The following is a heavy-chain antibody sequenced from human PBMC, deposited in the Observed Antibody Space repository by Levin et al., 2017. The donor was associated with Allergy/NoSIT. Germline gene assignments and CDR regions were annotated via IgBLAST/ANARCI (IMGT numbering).Heavy chain of an antibody. CDR1: GFIIGDHW. D-gene: IGHD3-10*01. CDR2: ITPDGSGA. Sequence: GESLKISCAASGFIIGDHWMHWVRQAPGKGLVWVSRITPDGSGANYADFARGRFSISRDNAENTVYLEINSLGVEDTAVYYCTKSPVTYLDVWGKGTTVTVSS. J-gene: IGHJ6*03. CDR3: TKSPVTYLDV. V-gene: IGHV3-74*01.